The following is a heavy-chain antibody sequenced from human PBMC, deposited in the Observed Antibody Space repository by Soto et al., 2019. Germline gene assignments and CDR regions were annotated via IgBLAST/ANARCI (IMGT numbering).Heavy chain of an antibody. V-gene: IGHV4-30-2*01. D-gene: IGHD3-3*01. CDR2: IYHSGST. CDR1: GGSISSGGYS. J-gene: IGHJ5*02. Sequence: SETLSLTCAVSGGSISSGGYSWSWIRQPPGKGLEWIGYIYHSGSTYYNPSLKSRVTISVDRSKNQFSLKLSSVTAADTAVYYCARASVFYDFWSGYNWFYPWGQGTLVTVSS. CDR3: ARASVFYDFWSGYNWFYP.